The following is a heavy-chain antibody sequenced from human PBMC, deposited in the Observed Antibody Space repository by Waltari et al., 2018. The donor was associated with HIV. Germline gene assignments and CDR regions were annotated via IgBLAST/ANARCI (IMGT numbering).Heavy chain of an antibody. D-gene: IGHD2-21*01. CDR1: GYGFNNYG. Sequence: QGQLVQSGAEVKKPGASVKVSCKASGYGFNNYGISSVRQEHGQGLEWMGWVSTYNGNTKYAQNLQGRVTMTTDTSTTTAYMDLRSLTSDDTAVYYCARFGDCGGECYRYYYYGMDVWGQGTTVTVSS. CDR3: ARFGDCGGECYRYYYYGMDV. J-gene: IGHJ6*02. V-gene: IGHV1-18*01. CDR2: VSTYNGNT.